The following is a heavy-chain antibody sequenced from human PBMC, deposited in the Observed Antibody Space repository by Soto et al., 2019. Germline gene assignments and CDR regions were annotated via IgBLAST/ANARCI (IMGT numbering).Heavy chain of an antibody. D-gene: IGHD2-2*01. J-gene: IGHJ6*03. CDR3: ARWSRGVVGPAAPKHYYYYMDV. CDR1: GYTFTSYD. Sequence: ASVKVSCKASGYTFTSYDINWVRQATGQGLEWMGWMNPNSGNTGYAQKFQGRVTMTRNTSISTAYMELSSLRSEDTAVYYCARWSRGVVGPAAPKHYYYYMDVWGKGTKVTVSS. V-gene: IGHV1-8*01. CDR2: MNPNSGNT.